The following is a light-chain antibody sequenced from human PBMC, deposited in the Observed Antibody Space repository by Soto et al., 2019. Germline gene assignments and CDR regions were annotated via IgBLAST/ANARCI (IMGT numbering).Light chain of an antibody. CDR2: AS. V-gene: IGKV3-20*01. CDR1: QSVSDMY. Sequence: EIVLTQSPGTLFLSPGERATLSCRASQSVSDMYLAWYQQKPGQAPRLLIYASNRATGIPDRFSGSVSGTDFTLTISRLEPEDFAVYYCQHYGTSALFGPGTKVEIK. CDR3: QHYGTSAL. J-gene: IGKJ3*01.